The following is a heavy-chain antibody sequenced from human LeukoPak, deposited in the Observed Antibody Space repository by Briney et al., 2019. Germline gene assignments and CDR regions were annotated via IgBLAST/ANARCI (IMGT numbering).Heavy chain of an antibody. CDR1: GFTFSNYA. V-gene: IGHV3-23*01. CDR3: AKRIDTRGSKHYHDY. D-gene: IGHD3-22*01. CDR2: ISFGGGYT. Sequence: GGSLRLSCVGYGFTFSNYAMTWVRQAPGKGLEWVSSISFGGGYTFYADSVKGHFTMSGDNSRSTLYLQMNNLRAEDTALYYCAKRIDTRGSKHYHDYWGQGTLVTVSS. J-gene: IGHJ4*02.